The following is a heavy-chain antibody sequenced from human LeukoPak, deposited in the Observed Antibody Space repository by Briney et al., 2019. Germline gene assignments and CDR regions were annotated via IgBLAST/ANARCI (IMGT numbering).Heavy chain of an antibody. CDR2: INAGNGNT. V-gene: IGHV1-3*01. CDR3: ARAGGSCSSTSCYALFDY. D-gene: IGHD2-2*01. Sequence: ASVKVSCKASGYTFTSYAMHWVRQAPGQRLEWMGWINAGNGNTKYSQKFQGRVTITRDTSASTAYMELSSLRSEDTAVYYCARAGGSCSSTSCYALFDYWGQGTLVTDSS. J-gene: IGHJ4*02. CDR1: GYTFTSYA.